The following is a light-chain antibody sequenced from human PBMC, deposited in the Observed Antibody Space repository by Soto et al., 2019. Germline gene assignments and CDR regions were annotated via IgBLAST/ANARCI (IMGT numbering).Light chain of an antibody. V-gene: IGKV3-20*01. CDR2: GAS. CDR3: QQYGSSPV. J-gene: IGKJ3*01. Sequence: EIVLTQSPGTLSLSPGERATLSCRASQSVSSSYLAWYQQKPGQAPRLLIYGASSRATGIPDRFSDSVSGSDFALTISRVEPEVFAEYYCQQYGSSPVFGPGTKVDIK. CDR1: QSVSSSY.